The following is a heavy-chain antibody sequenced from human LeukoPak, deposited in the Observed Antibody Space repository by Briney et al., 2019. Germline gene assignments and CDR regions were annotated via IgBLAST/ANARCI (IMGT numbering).Heavy chain of an antibody. CDR2: IKPDGSDQ. CDR3: ASQNFVN. D-gene: IGHD1-7*01. V-gene: IGHV3-7*05. Sequence: GGSLRLSCAASGFTFSTYAMDWVRQAPGKGPEWVANIKPDGSDQYYVDSVKGRFTISRDNAKNSLSLQMNSLRAEDTAMYYCASQNFVNWGQGTLVTVSS. J-gene: IGHJ4*02. CDR1: GFTFSTYA.